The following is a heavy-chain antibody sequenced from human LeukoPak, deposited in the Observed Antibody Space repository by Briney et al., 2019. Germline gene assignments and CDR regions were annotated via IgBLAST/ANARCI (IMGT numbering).Heavy chain of an antibody. J-gene: IGHJ5*02. D-gene: IGHD3-10*01. V-gene: IGHV3-74*01. Sequence: GGALRLSCAASGFTFSSYWMHWVRQAPGKGLVWVSRINSDGSSTSYADSVKGRFTISRDNAKNTLYLQMNSLRAEDTAVYYCARDRGYGSGSSQNWFDPWGQGTLVTVSS. CDR3: ARDRGYGSGSSQNWFDP. CDR1: GFTFSSYW. CDR2: INSDGSST.